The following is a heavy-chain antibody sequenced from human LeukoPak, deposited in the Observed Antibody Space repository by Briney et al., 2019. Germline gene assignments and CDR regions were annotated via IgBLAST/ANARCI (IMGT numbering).Heavy chain of an antibody. J-gene: IGHJ6*03. D-gene: IGHD5-12*01. Sequence: PGGSLRLSCAASGFTFSSYWMSWVRQAPGKGLERVANIKQDGSEKYYVDSVKGRFTISRDNAKNSLYLQMNSLRAEDTAVYYCARVSRSSGSFFYYYYYYTDVWGKGTTVTISS. CDR2: IKQDGSEK. CDR3: ARVSRSSGSFFYYYYYYTDV. CDR1: GFTFSSYW. V-gene: IGHV3-7*01.